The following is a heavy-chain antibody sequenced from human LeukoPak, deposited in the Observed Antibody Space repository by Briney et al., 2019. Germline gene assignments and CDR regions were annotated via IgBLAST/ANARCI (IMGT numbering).Heavy chain of an antibody. V-gene: IGHV1-2*02. CDR3: ARDGEIRLWLNAFDI. CDR1: GYTFTGYY. Sequence: ASVKVSCKASGYTFTGYYMHWVRQAPGQGLEWMGWINPNSGGTNYAQKFQGRVTMTRDTSISTAYMELSRLRSDNTAVYYCARDGEIRLWLNAFDIWGQGTMVTVSS. CDR2: INPNSGGT. D-gene: IGHD5-18*01. J-gene: IGHJ3*02.